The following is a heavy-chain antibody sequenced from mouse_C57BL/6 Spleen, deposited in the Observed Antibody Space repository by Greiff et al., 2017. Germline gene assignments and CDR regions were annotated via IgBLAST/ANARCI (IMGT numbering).Heavy chain of an antibody. CDR3: ASYYGSSYY. CDR2: ISDGGSYT. CDR1: GFTFSSYA. J-gene: IGHJ2*01. Sequence: EVKLEESGGGLVKPGGSLKLSCAASGFTFSSYAMSWVRQTPEKRLEWVATISDGGSYTYYPDNVKGRFTISRDNAKNNLYLQMSHLKSEDTAMYYCASYYGSSYYWGQGTTLTVSS. V-gene: IGHV5-4*03. D-gene: IGHD1-1*01.